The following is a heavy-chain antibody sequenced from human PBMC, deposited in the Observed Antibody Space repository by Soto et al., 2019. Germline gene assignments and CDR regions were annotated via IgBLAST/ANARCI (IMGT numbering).Heavy chain of an antibody. CDR2: TIPMFGTP. D-gene: IGHD3-22*01. CDR3: ARPLRDRTYYYGMAV. J-gene: IGHJ6*02. Sequence: QVQLVQSVAEMQQPGASVRVSCKASGGTFSKYAFSWVRQAPGQGLEWLGGTIPMFGTPNYAQKFQGRVAISADESTATGYMELSSLRSEDTAVYFCARPLRDRTYYYGMAVWGQGTTVTVSS. V-gene: IGHV1-69*01. CDR1: GGTFSKYA.